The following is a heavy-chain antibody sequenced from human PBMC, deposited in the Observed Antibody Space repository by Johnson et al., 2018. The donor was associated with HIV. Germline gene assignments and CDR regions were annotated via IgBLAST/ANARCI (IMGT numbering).Heavy chain of an antibody. V-gene: IGHV3-53*05. CDR2: ISSGDRT. J-gene: IGHJ3*02. CDR3: AKGENDYGDYGLDAFDI. Sequence: VQLVETGGGLIQPGGSLRLSCAASGFTVSSNYMTWVRQAPGKGLEWVSVISSGDRTYYADSVTGRFTISRDNSKNTVSLQMNSLRAEDTAVYYCAKGENDYGDYGLDAFDIWGQGTMVTVSS. CDR1: GFTVSSNY. D-gene: IGHD4-17*01.